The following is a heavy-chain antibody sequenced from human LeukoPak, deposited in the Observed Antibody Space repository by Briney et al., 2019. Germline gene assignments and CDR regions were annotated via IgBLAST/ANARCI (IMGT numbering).Heavy chain of an antibody. CDR1: GSTLAGHW. CDR2: IKEDGREA. V-gene: IGHV3-7*01. Sequence: GGSLRLSCAASGSTLAGHWLTWVRQAPGKGLEWVASIKEDGREAHYVDSVKGRFTISRDNTKKSLYLQMNSLRLEDSAVYYCAREWHDYGGDSGGYWGQGTLVTVSS. CDR3: AREWHDYGGDSGGY. D-gene: IGHD4-23*01. J-gene: IGHJ4*02.